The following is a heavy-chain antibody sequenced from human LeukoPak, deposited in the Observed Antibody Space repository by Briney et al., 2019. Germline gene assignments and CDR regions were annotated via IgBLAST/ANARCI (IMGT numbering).Heavy chain of an antibody. CDR3: VKAPEPFLEWLLPVDY. CDR2: ISSNGGST. Sequence: GGSLRLSCSASGFTFSSYAMHWVRQAPGKGLEYVSAISSNGGSTYYADSVKGRFTIPRDNSKNTLYLQMSSLRAEDTAVYYCVKAPEPFLEWLLPVDYWGQGTLVTVSS. CDR1: GFTFSSYA. D-gene: IGHD3-3*02. J-gene: IGHJ4*02. V-gene: IGHV3-64D*06.